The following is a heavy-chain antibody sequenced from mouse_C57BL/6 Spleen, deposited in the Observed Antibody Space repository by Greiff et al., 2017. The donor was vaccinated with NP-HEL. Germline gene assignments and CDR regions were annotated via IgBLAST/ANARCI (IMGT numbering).Heavy chain of an antibody. D-gene: IGHD1-1*01. CDR1: GYTFTSYW. Sequence: VQLQQPGAELVRPGSSVKLSCKASGYTFTSYWMHWVKQRPIQGLEWIGNIDPSDSETHYNQKFKDKATLTVDKSSSTAYMQLSRRTSEDSAVYYCAREVYYYGSSSYYFDYWGQGTTLTVSS. J-gene: IGHJ2*01. CDR2: IDPSDSET. CDR3: AREVYYYGSSSYYFDY. V-gene: IGHV1-52*01.